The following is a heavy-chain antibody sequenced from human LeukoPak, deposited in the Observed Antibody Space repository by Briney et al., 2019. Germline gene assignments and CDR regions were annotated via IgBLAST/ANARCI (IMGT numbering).Heavy chain of an antibody. J-gene: IGHJ3*02. CDR2: IYTSGST. D-gene: IGHD7-27*01. V-gene: IGHV4-4*07. CDR3: ARQRALTGEWAFDI. CDR1: GYSICSGYY. Sequence: SETLSLTCTVSGYSICSGYYWSWIRQPAGKGLEWIGRIYTSGSTNYNPSLKSRVTISVDTSKNQFSLKLSSVTAADTAVYYCARQRALTGEWAFDIWGQGTMVTVSS.